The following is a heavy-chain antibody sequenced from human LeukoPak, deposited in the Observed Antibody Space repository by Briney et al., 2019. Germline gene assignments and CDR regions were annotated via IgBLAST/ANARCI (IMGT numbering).Heavy chain of an antibody. Sequence: GASVKVSCKASGGTFSSYAISWVRQAPGQGLEWMGGIIPIFGTANYAQKFQGRVTITADESASTAYMELSSLRSEDTAVYYCARGEYYDFWSGYYTPPLSYWGQGTLVTVSS. CDR3: ARGEYYDFWSGYYTPPLSY. V-gene: IGHV1-69*01. D-gene: IGHD3-3*01. J-gene: IGHJ4*02. CDR2: IIPIFGTA. CDR1: GGTFSSYA.